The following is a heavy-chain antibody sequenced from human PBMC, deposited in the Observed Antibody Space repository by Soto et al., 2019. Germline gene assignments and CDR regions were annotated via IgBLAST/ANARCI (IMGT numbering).Heavy chain of an antibody. CDR1: GFTFSSYS. V-gene: IGHV3-21*01. J-gene: IGHJ5*02. D-gene: IGHD2-15*01. CDR2: ISSSSSYI. CDR3: ARIPLVRQLLPRGWFDP. Sequence: GGSLRLSCAASGFTFSSYSMNWVRQAPGKGLEWVSSISSSSSYIYYADSVKGRFTISRDNAKNSLYLQMNSLRAEDTAVYYCARIPLVRQLLPRGWFDPWGQGTLVTVSS.